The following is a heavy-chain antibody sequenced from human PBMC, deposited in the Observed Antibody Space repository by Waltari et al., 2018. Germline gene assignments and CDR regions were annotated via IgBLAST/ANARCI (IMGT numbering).Heavy chain of an antibody. Sequence: EVQLLESGGGLVQPGGSLRLSCAASGFTFRRYAMSWVRQAPGKGLEWVSAISGSGGSTYYADSVKGRFTISRDNSKNTLYLQMNSLRAEDTAVYYCAKFSSGGSCKYWGQGTLVTVSS. CDR3: AKFSSGGSCKY. V-gene: IGHV3-23*01. CDR2: ISGSGGST. D-gene: IGHD2-15*01. J-gene: IGHJ4*02. CDR1: GFTFRRYA.